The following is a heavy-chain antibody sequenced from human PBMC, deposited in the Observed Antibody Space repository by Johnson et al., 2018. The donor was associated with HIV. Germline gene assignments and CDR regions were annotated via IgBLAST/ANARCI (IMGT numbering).Heavy chain of an antibody. D-gene: IGHD6-13*01. V-gene: IGHV3-7*01. CDR1: GFTFSSYW. J-gene: IGHJ3*02. Sequence: MLLVESGGGLVQPGGSLRLSCAASGFTFSSYWMSWVRQAPGKGLEWVANIKQDGSEKHYVDSVKGRFIISRDNAKNSLYLQMNSLRAEDTAVYYCARERIAAAGLDAFDIWGQGTMVTVSS. CDR3: ARERIAAAGLDAFDI. CDR2: IKQDGSEK.